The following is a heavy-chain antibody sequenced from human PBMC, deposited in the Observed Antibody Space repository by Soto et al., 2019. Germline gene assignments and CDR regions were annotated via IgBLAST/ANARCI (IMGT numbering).Heavy chain of an antibody. D-gene: IGHD3-9*01. V-gene: IGHV3-49*04. J-gene: IGHJ6*02. CDR1: GFTFGDYA. CDR2: IRSKAYGGTT. CDR3: TRERPFRYFDWPHLPYYGMDV. Sequence: TGGSLRLSCTASGFTFGDYAMSWVRQAPGKGLEWVGFIRSKAYGGTTEYAASVKGRFTISRDDSKSIAYLQMNSLKTEDTAVYYCTRERPFRYFDWPHLPYYGMDVWGQGTTVTVSS.